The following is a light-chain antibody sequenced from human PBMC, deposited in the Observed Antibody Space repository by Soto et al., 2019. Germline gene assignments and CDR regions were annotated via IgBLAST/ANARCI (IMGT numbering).Light chain of an antibody. J-gene: IGLJ2*01. CDR3: SSYTSSSTHAEV. CDR2: EVS. CDR1: SSDVGGYNY. V-gene: IGLV2-14*01. Sequence: QSALTQPASVSGSPGQSITISCTGTSSDVGGYNYVSWYQQHPGKAPKLMIYEVSNRPSGVSNRFSGSKSGNTASLTISGLQAEDEADYYCSSYTSSSTHAEVFGGGTKVTVL.